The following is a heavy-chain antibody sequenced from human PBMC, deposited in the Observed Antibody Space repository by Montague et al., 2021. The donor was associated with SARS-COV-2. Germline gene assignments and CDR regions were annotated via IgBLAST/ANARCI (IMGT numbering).Heavy chain of an antibody. Sequence: SLSLSCAASGFSFKNYGIHWVRQATGKGLEWVSAIGPPGDTYYAXSVKGRFSISREDAKNSLYLQMDSLRAEDTAVYYCARETPVAGTNFYGMDVWGLGTTVTVSS. V-gene: IGHV3-13*01. CDR2: IGPPGDT. CDR1: GFSFKNYG. J-gene: IGHJ6*02. D-gene: IGHD6-19*01. CDR3: ARETPVAGTNFYGMDV.